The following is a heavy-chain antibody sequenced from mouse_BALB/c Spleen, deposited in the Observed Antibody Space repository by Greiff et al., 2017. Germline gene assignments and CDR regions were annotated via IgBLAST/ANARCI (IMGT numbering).Heavy chain of an antibody. CDR3: ARSSLDY. J-gene: IGHJ4*01. V-gene: IGHV5-6-3*01. CDR1: GFTFSSYG. Sequence: EVKLLESGGGLVQPGGSLKLSCAASGFTFSSYGMSWVRQTPDKRLELVATINSNGGSTYYPDSVKGRFTISRDNAKNTLYLQMSSLKSEDTAMYYCARSSLDYWGQGTSVTVSS. CDR2: INSNGGST.